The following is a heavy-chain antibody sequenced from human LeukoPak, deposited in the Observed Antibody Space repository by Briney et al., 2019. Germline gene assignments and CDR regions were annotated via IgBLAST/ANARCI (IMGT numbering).Heavy chain of an antibody. D-gene: IGHD2-2*01. CDR3: ARLAVVPAAFNWFDP. J-gene: IGHJ5*02. Sequence: SETLPLTCTVSGGSISSSSYYWGWIRQPPGKGLEWIGSIYYSGSTYYNPSLKSRVTISVDTSKNQFSLKLSSVTAADTAVYYCARLAVVPAAFNWFDPWGQGTLVTVSS. CDR1: GGSISSSSYY. V-gene: IGHV4-39*01. CDR2: IYYSGST.